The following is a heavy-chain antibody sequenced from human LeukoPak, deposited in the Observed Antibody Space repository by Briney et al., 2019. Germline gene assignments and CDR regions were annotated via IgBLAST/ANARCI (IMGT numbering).Heavy chain of an antibody. CDR3: ARAPDRSGSYYGGFDI. J-gene: IGHJ3*02. V-gene: IGHV3-53*01. CDR2: IYSGGST. D-gene: IGHD3-10*01. Sequence: GGSLRLSCVASGFTFRSYALNWVRQAPGKGLEWVSVIYSGGSTYYADSVKGRFTISRDNSKNTLYLQMNSLRAEDTAVYYCARAPDRSGSYYGGFDIWGQGTMVTVSS. CDR1: GFTFRSYA.